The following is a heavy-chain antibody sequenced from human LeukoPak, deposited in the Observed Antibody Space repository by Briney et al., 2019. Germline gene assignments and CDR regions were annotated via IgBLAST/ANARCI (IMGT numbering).Heavy chain of an antibody. V-gene: IGHV3-30-3*02. CDR2: ISYDGSNK. J-gene: IGHJ4*02. Sequence: GGSLRLSCAASGFTFSSYAMHWVRQAPGKGLEWVAVISYDGSNKYYADSVKGRFTISRDNSKNTLYLQMNSLRAEDTAVYYCAKPPWDCSGGSCYLFFDYWGQGTLVTVSS. D-gene: IGHD2-15*01. CDR1: GFTFSSYA. CDR3: AKPPWDCSGGSCYLFFDY.